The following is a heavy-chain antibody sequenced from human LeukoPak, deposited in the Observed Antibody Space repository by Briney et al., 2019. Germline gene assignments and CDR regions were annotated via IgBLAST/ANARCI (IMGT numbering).Heavy chain of an antibody. CDR1: GYSISSGYY. V-gene: IGHV4-38-2*01. J-gene: IGHJ6*04. D-gene: IGHD3-10*01. CDR3: ASYYGSGVSAYNYYGMDV. CDR2: MSHNRGT. Sequence: SETLSLTCAVSGYSISSGYYWGWVRQPPGKGLEWIGSMSHNRGTYYNPSLKSRVTISMDTSKNQFSLRLSSVTAADTAVYYCASYYGSGVSAYNYYGMDVWGKGTTVTVSS.